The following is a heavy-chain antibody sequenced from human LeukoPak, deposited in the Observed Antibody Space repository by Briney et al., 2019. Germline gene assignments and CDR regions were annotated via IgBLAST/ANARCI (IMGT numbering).Heavy chain of an antibody. CDR3: ARAYYYGSGSYFFDY. D-gene: IGHD3-10*01. J-gene: IGHJ4*02. V-gene: IGHV3-13*05. Sequence: PGGSLRVSCAASGFTFSSYDIHWVRQATGKGLEWVSAIGTAGDPYYPGSVKGRFTISRENAKNSLYLQMNSLRAGDTAVYYCARAYYYGSGSYFFDYWGQGTLVTVSS. CDR1: GFTFSSYD. CDR2: IGTAGDP.